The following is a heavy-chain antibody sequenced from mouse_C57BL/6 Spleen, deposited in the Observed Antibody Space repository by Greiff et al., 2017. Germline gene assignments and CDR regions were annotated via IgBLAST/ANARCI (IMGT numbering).Heavy chain of an antibody. D-gene: IGHD2-2*01. V-gene: IGHV2-6-1*01. J-gene: IGHJ2*01. CDR2: IWSDGST. CDR1: GFSLTSYG. Sequence: VNVLESGPGLVAPSQSLSITCTVSGFSLTSYGVHWVRQPPGKGLEWLVVIWSDGSTTCNSALNSRLSFSKDNSKSQVFLKMNSLQTDDTAMCYCARHSTGYDYFDDGGQGTTLTVSS. CDR3: ARHSTGYDYFDD.